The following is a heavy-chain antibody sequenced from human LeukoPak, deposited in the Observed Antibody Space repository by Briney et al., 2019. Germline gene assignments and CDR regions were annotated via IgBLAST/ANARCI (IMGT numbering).Heavy chain of an antibody. CDR1: GGSISSSSYY. D-gene: IGHD3-3*01. J-gene: IGHJ4*02. CDR2: IYYSGST. V-gene: IGHV4-39*07. CDR3: ARVAQGRYDFWSGYYHSSPTTQSYYFDY. Sequence: SETLSLTCTVSGGSISSSSYYWGWIRQPPGKGLEWIGSIYYSGSTYYNPSLKSRVTISVDTSKNQFSLKLSSVTAADTAVYYCARVAQGRYDFWSGYYHSSPTTQSYYFDYWGQGTLVTVSS.